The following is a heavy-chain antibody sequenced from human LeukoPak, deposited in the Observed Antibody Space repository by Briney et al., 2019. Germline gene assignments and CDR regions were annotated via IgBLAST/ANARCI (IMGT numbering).Heavy chain of an antibody. D-gene: IGHD3-22*01. Sequence: ASVKVSCKASGGTFSSYAISWVRQAPGQGLEWMGGIIPIFGTANYAQKFQSRVTITADESTSTAYMELSSLRSEDTAVYYCARGGEGSITMIVVAPFDYWGQGTLVTVSS. CDR2: IIPIFGTA. CDR3: ARGGEGSITMIVVAPFDY. CDR1: GGTFSSYA. J-gene: IGHJ4*02. V-gene: IGHV1-69*13.